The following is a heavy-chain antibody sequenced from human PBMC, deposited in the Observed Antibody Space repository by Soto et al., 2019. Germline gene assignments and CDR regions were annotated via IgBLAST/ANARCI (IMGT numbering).Heavy chain of an antibody. J-gene: IGHJ2*01. Sequence: GGSLRLSCAASGLTFSTYGMTWVRLAPGRGLDYVSAISPSGDATYYADSVKGRFTISRDNSKNTLYLQMNSLRPEDTAIYYCAKTPRGVGYGDWYFDVWGRGTLVTVSS. V-gene: IGHV3-23*01. D-gene: IGHD5-12*01. CDR3: AKTPRGVGYGDWYFDV. CDR2: ISPSGDAT. CDR1: GLTFSTYG.